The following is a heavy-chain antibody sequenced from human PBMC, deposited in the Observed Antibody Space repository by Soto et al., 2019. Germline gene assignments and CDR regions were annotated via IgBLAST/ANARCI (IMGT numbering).Heavy chain of an antibody. Sequence: PSEALSLTCTVSGGSISSYYWSWIRQPPGKGLEGIGYIYYSGSTNYNPSLKSRVTISVDTSKNQFSLKLSSVTAADTAVYYCARAAPPGYSSGWRPSYYYYGMDVWGQGTTVTLSS. CDR3: ARAAPPGYSSGWRPSYYYYGMDV. J-gene: IGHJ6*02. V-gene: IGHV4-59*01. CDR2: IYYSGST. D-gene: IGHD6-19*01. CDR1: GGSISSYY.